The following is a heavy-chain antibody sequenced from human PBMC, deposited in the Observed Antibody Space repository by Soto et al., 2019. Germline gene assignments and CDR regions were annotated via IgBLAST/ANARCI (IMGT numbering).Heavy chain of an antibody. CDR2: INHSGST. Sequence: QVQLQQWGAGLLKPSETLSLTCAVYGGSFSGYYWSWIRQPPGKGLEWIGEINHSGSTNYNPSLKSRVTISVDTSKSQFSLKLSSVTAADTAVYYCARAAHRITIFGVVIRGAFDIWGQGTMVTVSS. J-gene: IGHJ3*02. D-gene: IGHD3-3*01. CDR1: GGSFSGYY. CDR3: ARAAHRITIFGVVIRGAFDI. V-gene: IGHV4-34*01.